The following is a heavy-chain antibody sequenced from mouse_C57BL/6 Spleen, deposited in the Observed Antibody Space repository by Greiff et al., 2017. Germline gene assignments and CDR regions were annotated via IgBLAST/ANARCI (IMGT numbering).Heavy chain of an antibody. CDR1: GFTFSSYG. J-gene: IGHJ3*01. CDR2: ISSGGSYT. D-gene: IGHD3-1*01. Sequence: EVQLVESGGDLVKPGGSLKLSCAASGFTFSSYGMSWVRQTPDKRLEWVATISSGGSYTYYPDSVKGRFTISRDNAKNTLYLQMSSLKSEDTAMYYCARHEGRATSFAYWGQGTLVTVSA. V-gene: IGHV5-6*01. CDR3: ARHEGRATSFAY.